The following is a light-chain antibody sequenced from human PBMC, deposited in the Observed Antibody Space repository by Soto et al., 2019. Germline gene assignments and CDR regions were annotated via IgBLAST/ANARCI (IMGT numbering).Light chain of an antibody. CDR3: APWDDSLSGPWV. Sequence: QLVLTQPPSASGTPGQRVTISCSGSISNVGNNYVYWFKQLPGTAPKLLIYSNNQRPSGVPDRFSGSKSGTSASLAISGLRSEDETDYYCAPWDDSLSGPWVFGGGTKLTVL. J-gene: IGLJ3*02. CDR2: SNN. CDR1: ISNVGNNY. V-gene: IGLV1-47*02.